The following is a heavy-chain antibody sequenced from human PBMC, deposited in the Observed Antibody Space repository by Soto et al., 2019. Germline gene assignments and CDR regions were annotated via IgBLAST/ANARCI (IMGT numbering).Heavy chain of an antibody. CDR3: ARDIRGEWDSSSSGFDC. V-gene: IGHV3-48*03. CDR1: GFTFSNYE. J-gene: IGHJ4*02. CDR2: ISSSGSSI. D-gene: IGHD6-6*01. Sequence: EVQLVESGGGLVQPGGSLRLSCTASGFTFSNYEMNWVRQAPGKGLEWVSYISSSGSSIYYADSVKGRFTISRDNAKNSLSLQMNSLRAEDTAVYDCARDIRGEWDSSSSGFDCWGQGTLVTVSS.